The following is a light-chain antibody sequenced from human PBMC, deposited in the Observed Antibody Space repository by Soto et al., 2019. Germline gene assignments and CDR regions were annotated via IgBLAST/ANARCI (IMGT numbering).Light chain of an antibody. CDR3: QLLNNYPPFT. J-gene: IGKJ3*01. V-gene: IGKV1-9*01. CDR2: GTF. Sequence: IQLTQSPSSLSASVGDRVSITCRASQDIKTYLAWYQQKRGEAPKLLISGTFTLQSGVPSRFTGSGSWIDFTLTISRLQPEDFATYYCQLLNNYPPFTFGPGTKVD. CDR1: QDIKTY.